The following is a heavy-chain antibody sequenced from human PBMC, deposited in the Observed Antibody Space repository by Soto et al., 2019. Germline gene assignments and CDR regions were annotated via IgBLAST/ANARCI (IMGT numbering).Heavy chain of an antibody. J-gene: IGHJ6*02. V-gene: IGHV1-69*01. CDR3: ERSSPYIVVRKPTGNQDYYGMDV. D-gene: IGHD2-2*01. CDR2: IIPVFGTT. Sequence: QVQLVQSGAEVKKPGSSVKVFCKASGGTFSNYTISWVRQAPGQGLEWMGGIIPVFGTTDYEQKFQGRVTITADGSTSTAYMKLSSLRSADTAVYYWERSSPYIVVRKPTGNQDYYGMDVWGQGTTVTVSS. CDR1: GGTFSNYT.